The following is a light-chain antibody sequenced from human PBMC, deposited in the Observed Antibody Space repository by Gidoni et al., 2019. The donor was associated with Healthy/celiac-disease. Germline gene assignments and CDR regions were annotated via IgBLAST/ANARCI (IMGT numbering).Light chain of an antibody. CDR3: QQRSNWPSIA. V-gene: IGKV3-11*01. Sequence: EIVLPPSPATLSLSPGERATLSCRASQSVSSYLAWYQQKPGKAPRLLIYDASNRATGIPARFSGSGSGTDFTLTISSLEPEDFAVYYCQQRSNWPSIAFGQGTRLEIK. J-gene: IGKJ5*01. CDR1: QSVSSY. CDR2: DAS.